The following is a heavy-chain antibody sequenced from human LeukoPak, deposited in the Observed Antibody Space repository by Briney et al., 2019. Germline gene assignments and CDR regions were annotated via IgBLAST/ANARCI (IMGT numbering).Heavy chain of an antibody. CDR2: ISGSGGST. J-gene: IGHJ6*02. CDR1: GFTFSSYA. D-gene: IGHD2-15*01. V-gene: IGHV3-23*01. CDR3: AKVRDIVYYGMDV. Sequence: GGSLRLSCAASGFTFSSYAMSWVRQAPGKGLEWVSAISGSGGSTYYADSVKGRFTISRDNSKNTLYLQMNSLRAEDTAVYCCAKVRDIVYYGMDVWGQGTTVTVSS.